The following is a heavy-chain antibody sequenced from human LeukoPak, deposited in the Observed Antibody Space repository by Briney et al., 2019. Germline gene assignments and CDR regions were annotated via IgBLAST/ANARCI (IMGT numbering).Heavy chain of an antibody. V-gene: IGHV3-48*01. CDR2: INSKGENI. CDR1: GFTFSSHS. J-gene: IGHJ4*02. Sequence: GRSLRLSCAASGFTFSSHSMNWVRQAPGKGLEGIAYINSKGENIHYADSVKGRFIISRDNAKNTLYLQMNSLGAEDTALYYCAAGGTSGWDLNYWGRGTWVTASS. CDR3: AAGGTSGWDLNY. D-gene: IGHD6-19*01.